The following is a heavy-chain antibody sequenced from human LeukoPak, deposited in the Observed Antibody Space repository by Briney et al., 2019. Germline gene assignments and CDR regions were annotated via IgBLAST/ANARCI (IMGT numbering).Heavy chain of an antibody. J-gene: IGHJ6*02. V-gene: IGHV3-23*01. Sequence: GGFLRLSGAGFGSGFSSYAMSWGRQAPGKGLEWVAAISSASGRTHYADSVEGRFTISRDKSRNTLYLQMGSLRAEDTGIYFCARERSVASFPDVWGQGTTVTVSS. CDR1: GSGFSSYA. CDR2: ISSASGRT. D-gene: IGHD6-19*01. CDR3: ARERSVASFPDV.